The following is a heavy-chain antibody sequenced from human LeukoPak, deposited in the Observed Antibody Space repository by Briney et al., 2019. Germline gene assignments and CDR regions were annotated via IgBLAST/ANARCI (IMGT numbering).Heavy chain of an antibody. D-gene: IGHD2-2*01. J-gene: IGHJ4*02. CDR2: ISGSGGST. CDR1: GLTFSSYA. Sequence: GGSLRLSCAASGLTFSSYAMSWVRQAPGKGLEWVSAISGSGGSTYYADSVKGRFTISRDNSKNTLYLQMNSLRAEDTAVYYCAKVPGYCSSTSCSHFDYWGQGTLVTVSS. CDR3: AKVPGYCSSTSCSHFDY. V-gene: IGHV3-23*01.